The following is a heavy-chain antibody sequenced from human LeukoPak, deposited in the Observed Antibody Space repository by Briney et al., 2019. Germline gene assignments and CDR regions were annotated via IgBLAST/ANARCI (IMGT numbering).Heavy chain of an antibody. CDR1: GGTFSSYA. CDR3: ARGERGGYQLGRYYYYMDV. D-gene: IGHD2-2*01. Sequence: ASVKVSCKASGGTFSSYAISWVRQAPGQGLEWMGWINPNSGGTNYAQKFQGRVTMTRDTSISTAYMELSRLRSDDTAVYYCARGERGGYQLGRYYYYMDVWGKGTTVTVSS. J-gene: IGHJ6*03. V-gene: IGHV1-2*02. CDR2: INPNSGGT.